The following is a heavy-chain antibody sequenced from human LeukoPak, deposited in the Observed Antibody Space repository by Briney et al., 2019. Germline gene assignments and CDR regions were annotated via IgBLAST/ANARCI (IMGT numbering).Heavy chain of an antibody. D-gene: IGHD4-23*01. J-gene: IGHJ4*02. V-gene: IGHV4-38-2*02. CDR1: GYSISSGYY. CDR2: IYHSGST. CDR3: ARDQVVTGEVYFDY. Sequence: SETLSLTCTVSGYSISSGYYWGWIRQPPGKGLEWIGSIYHSGSTYYNPSLKSRVTISVDTSKNQFSLKLSSVTAADAAVYYCARDQVVTGEVYFDYWGQGTLVTVSS.